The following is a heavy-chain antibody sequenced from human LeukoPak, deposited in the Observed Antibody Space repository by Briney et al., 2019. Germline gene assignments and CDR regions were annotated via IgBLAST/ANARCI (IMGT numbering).Heavy chain of an antibody. J-gene: IGHJ5*02. CDR1: GVSISSGHYY. CDR3: ARQTIETTLGGVHYYFDP. Sequence: SETLSLTCTVSGVSISSGHYYWAWIRQPPGKGLECIASVHYSGSTYYDPSFNGRVTLSVDTSKNQFSLRLSSVTAADTAVYYCARQTIETTLGGVHYYFDPWGQGTPVTVSS. V-gene: IGHV4-39*07. D-gene: IGHD3-16*01. CDR2: VHYSGST.